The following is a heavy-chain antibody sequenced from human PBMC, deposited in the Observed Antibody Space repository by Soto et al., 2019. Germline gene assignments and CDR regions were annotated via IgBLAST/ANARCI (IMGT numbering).Heavy chain of an antibody. CDR1: GFTFTRYS. CDR3: ARESEDLTSNFDY. J-gene: IGHJ4*02. V-gene: IGHV3-21*06. CDR2: ISSTTNYI. Sequence: LRLSCAASGFTFTRYSMNWVRQAPGKGLEWVSSISSTTNYIYYGDSMKGRFTISRDNAKNSLYLEMNSLRAEDTAVYYCARESEDLTSNFDYWGQGTLVTVS.